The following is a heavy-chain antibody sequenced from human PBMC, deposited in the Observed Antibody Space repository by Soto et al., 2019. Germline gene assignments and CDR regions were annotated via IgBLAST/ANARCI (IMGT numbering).Heavy chain of an antibody. J-gene: IGHJ4*02. D-gene: IGHD6-13*01. CDR3: ARILQPGIAAAGMGY. Sequence: QVQLVQSGAEVKKPGSSVKVSYKASGGTFSSYAISWVRQAPGQGLEWMGGIIPIFGTANYAQKFQGRVTITADESTSTAYMELSSLRSEDTAVYYCARILQPGIAAAGMGYWGQGTLVTVSS. CDR1: GGTFSSYA. CDR2: IIPIFGTA. V-gene: IGHV1-69*01.